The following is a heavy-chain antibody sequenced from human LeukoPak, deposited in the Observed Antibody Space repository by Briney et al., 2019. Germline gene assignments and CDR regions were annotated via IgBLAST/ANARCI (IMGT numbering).Heavy chain of an antibody. Sequence: GGSLRLSCAASGLSFSKSWMTWVRQSPGKGLEWVANIKQDGSETYYVDSVMGRFTISRLNAKNSVYLQMNSLRAEDTAVYYCARDRSISGVMTIDFWGQGTLVTVSS. CDR2: IKQDGSET. D-gene: IGHD3-3*01. V-gene: IGHV3-7*01. J-gene: IGHJ4*02. CDR3: ARDRSISGVMTIDF. CDR1: GLSFSKSW.